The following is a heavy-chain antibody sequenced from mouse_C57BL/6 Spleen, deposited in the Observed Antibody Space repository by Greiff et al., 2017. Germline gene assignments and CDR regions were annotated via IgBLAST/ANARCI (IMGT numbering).Heavy chain of an antibody. CDR2: INPNNGGT. Sequence: EVQLQQSGPELVKPGASVKIPCKASGYTFTDYNMDWVKQSHGKSLEWIGDINPNNGGTIYNQKFKGKATLTVDKSSSTAYMELRSLTSEDTAVYYGARGYSNYEAGTDYFDYWGQGTTLPVSS. D-gene: IGHD2-5*01. CDR1: GYTFTDYN. V-gene: IGHV1-18*01. J-gene: IGHJ2*01. CDR3: ARGYSNYEAGTDYFDY.